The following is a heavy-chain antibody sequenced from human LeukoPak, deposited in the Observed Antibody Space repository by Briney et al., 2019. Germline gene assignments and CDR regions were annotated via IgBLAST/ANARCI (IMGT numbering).Heavy chain of an antibody. CDR2: ISAYNGNT. Sequence: GASVKVSCKASGYTFTSYGISWVRQAPGQGLEWMGWISAYNGNTNYAQKLQGRVTMTTDTSTSTAYMELRSLRSDDPAVYYCARDYSLFGVVSPYFDYWGQGTLVTVSS. CDR1: GYTFTSYG. CDR3: ARDYSLFGVVSPYFDY. D-gene: IGHD3-3*01. V-gene: IGHV1-18*01. J-gene: IGHJ4*02.